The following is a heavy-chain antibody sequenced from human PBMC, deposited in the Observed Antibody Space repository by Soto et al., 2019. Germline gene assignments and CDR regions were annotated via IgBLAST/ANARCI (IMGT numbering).Heavy chain of an antibody. CDR3: AIGHAYCGSHCPP. D-gene: IGHD2-21*01. J-gene: IGHJ5*02. CDR1: GGSFSGYY. CDR2: MNHSGSI. Sequence: QVQLQQWGAGLLKPSETLSLTCAVYGGSFSGYYWSWIRQPPGKGLYWIGEMNHSGSIDYNPSLKSRVTISVDMSKNQFSLKLSSVPAADTAVYYCAIGHAYCGSHCPPWGQGTLGTVSS. V-gene: IGHV4-34*01.